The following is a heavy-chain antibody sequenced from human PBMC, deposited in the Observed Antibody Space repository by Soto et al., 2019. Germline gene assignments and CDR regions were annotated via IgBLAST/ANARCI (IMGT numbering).Heavy chain of an antibody. J-gene: IGHJ6*02. D-gene: IGHD5-18*01. V-gene: IGHV4-31*03. CDR2: IYYSGNT. Sequence: SETLSLTCTVSGGSIRSGGYYWSWVRQNPRRGLEWIGNIYYSGNTYYNPSLKSRLTISVDTSKNQFSLNLSSVTAADTAVYYCARDRLMATAGTARHYFGLDVWGRGTTVTVSS. CDR3: ARDRLMATAGTARHYFGLDV. CDR1: GGSIRSGGYY.